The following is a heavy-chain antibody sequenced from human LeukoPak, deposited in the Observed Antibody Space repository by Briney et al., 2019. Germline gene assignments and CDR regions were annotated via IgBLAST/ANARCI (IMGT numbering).Heavy chain of an antibody. J-gene: IGHJ4*02. Sequence: GGSLRLSCAASGFTFSSYAIHWVRQGPGKGLEWVAYIAHHGSNKYYADSVKGRFTISRDNSKRTLYLQMNSLRADDTAVYYCASHSSSWYGTDYWGQGTLVTVSS. CDR3: ASHSSSWYGTDY. D-gene: IGHD6-13*01. V-gene: IGHV3-30*02. CDR1: GFTFSSYA. CDR2: IAHHGSNK.